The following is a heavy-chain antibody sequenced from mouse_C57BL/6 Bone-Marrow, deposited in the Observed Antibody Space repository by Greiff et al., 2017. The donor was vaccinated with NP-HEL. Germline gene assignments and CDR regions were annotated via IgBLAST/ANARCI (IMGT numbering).Heavy chain of an antibody. CDR2: INPNHGTT. Sequence: EVQVVESGPELVKPGASVKISCKASGYSFTDYNMNWVKQSNGKSLEWIGVINPNHGTTSYNQKFKGKATLTVDQSSSTAYMQLNSLTSEDSAVYYCARGTFYAMDYWGQGTSVTVSS. J-gene: IGHJ4*01. V-gene: IGHV1-39*01. CDR1: GYSFTDYN. CDR3: ARGTFYAMDY.